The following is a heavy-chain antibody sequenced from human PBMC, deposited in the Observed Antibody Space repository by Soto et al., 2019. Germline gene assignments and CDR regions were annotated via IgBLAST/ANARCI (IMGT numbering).Heavy chain of an antibody. V-gene: IGHV1-18*01. CDR2: ISAYNGNT. D-gene: IGHD2-2*01. CDR3: ATGGLVVPAAADAFDI. CDR1: GYTFTSYG. Sequence: GASVKVSCKASGYTFTSYGISWVRQAPGQGLEWMGWISAYNGNTNYAQKLQGRVTMTTDTSTSTAYMELRSLRSDDTAVYYCATGGLVVPAAADAFDIWGQGTMVTVSS. J-gene: IGHJ3*02.